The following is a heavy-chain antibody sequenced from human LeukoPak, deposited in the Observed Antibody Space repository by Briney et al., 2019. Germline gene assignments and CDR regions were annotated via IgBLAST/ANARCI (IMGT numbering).Heavy chain of an antibody. J-gene: IGHJ4*02. Sequence: SETLSLTYTVSGDYISSSSYYWGWIRQTPGKGLEWIGSVYKNGNSYHNPSLKSRVSISIDTSRNQFSLKVTSVTVADTAVYYCVRPGTSGTEGLEYWGQGTLVTVSS. V-gene: IGHV4-39*01. CDR2: VYKNGNS. D-gene: IGHD1-26*01. CDR3: VRPGTSGTEGLEY. CDR1: GDYISSSSYY.